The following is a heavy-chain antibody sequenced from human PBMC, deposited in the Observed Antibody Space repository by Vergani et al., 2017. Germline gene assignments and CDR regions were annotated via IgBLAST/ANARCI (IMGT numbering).Heavy chain of an antibody. CDR1: GYTFTSYY. J-gene: IGHJ3*02. D-gene: IGHD6-19*01. CDR3: ARDWAYSSGWYRGPEAFDI. Sequence: QVQLVQSGAEVKKPGASVKVSCKASGYTFTSYYMHWVRQAPGQGLEWMGIINPSGGSTSYAQKFQGRVTMTRDTSTSTVYMELSSLRSEDTAVYYCARDWAYSSGWYRGPEAFDIWGQGTMVTVSS. V-gene: IGHV1-46*01. CDR2: INPSGGST.